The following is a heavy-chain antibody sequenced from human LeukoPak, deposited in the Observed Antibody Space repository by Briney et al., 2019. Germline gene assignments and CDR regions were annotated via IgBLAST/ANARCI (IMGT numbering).Heavy chain of an antibody. CDR3: AKDVDYGDEKGSLDY. V-gene: IGHV3-9*01. CDR1: GFTFDDYA. CDR2: ISWNSGSI. Sequence: SLRLSCAASGFTFDDYAMHWVRQAPGKGLEWVSGISWNSGSIGYADSVKGRFTISRDNAKNSLYLQMNSLRAEDTALYYCAKDVDYGDEKGSLDYWGQGTLVTVSS. J-gene: IGHJ4*02. D-gene: IGHD4-17*01.